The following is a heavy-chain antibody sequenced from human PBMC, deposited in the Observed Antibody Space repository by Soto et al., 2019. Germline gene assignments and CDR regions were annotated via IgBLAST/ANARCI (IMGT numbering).Heavy chain of an antibody. CDR3: ARVRLRTIAVAGTVDY. CDR1: GFTFSSYA. V-gene: IGHV3-30-3*01. Sequence: QVQLVESGGGVVQPGRSLRLSCAASGFTFSSYAMHWVRQAPGKGLEWVAVISYDGSNKYYADSVKGRFTISRDNSKNTLYLQMNSLRAEVTAVYYCARVRLRTIAVAGTVDYWGQGTLVTVSS. D-gene: IGHD6-19*01. CDR2: ISYDGSNK. J-gene: IGHJ4*02.